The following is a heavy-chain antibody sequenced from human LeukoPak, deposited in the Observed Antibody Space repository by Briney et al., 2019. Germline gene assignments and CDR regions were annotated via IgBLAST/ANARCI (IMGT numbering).Heavy chain of an antibody. J-gene: IGHJ4*02. CDR2: ISTTSSTM. V-gene: IGHV3-48*01. Sequence: GGSLRLSCAASGFTFSSYSMNWVRQAPGKGLEWLSYISTTSSTMYYADSVKGRFAISRDNAKNSLYLQMNSLRAEDTAVYYCARYCSGGICTKGFDYWGQGTLVTVYS. CDR3: ARYCSGGICTKGFDY. CDR1: GFTFSSYS. D-gene: IGHD2-15*01.